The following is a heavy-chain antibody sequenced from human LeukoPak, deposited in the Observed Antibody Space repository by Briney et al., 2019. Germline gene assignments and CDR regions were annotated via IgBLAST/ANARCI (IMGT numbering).Heavy chain of an antibody. CDR1: GDSISSYY. CDR2: IYNSGST. Sequence: PSQTLSLTCIVSGDSISSYYWSWIRQPPGKGLGWIGYIYNSGSTTYNPSLKSRVPISVDTSKNQFSLKLNSVTAADTAVYYCAREGRAGCNWDGGYFDYWGQGTPVTVSS. CDR3: AREGRAGCNWDGGYFDY. D-gene: IGHD5-24*01. J-gene: IGHJ4*02. V-gene: IGHV4-59*01.